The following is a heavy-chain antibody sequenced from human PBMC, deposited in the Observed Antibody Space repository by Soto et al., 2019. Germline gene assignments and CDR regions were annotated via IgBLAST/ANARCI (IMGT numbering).Heavy chain of an antibody. J-gene: IGHJ4*02. CDR1: CGSISSYY. CDR3: ARDNPNGIRFDY. D-gene: IGHD2-8*01. Sequence: SETLSLPYSVACGSISSYYWSWIRQPPGKGLEWIGYIYYSGSTNYNPSLKSRVTISVDTSKNQFSLKLSSVTAADTAVYYCARDNPNGIRFDYWGQGTLVTVSS. V-gene: IGHV4-59*01. CDR2: IYYSGST.